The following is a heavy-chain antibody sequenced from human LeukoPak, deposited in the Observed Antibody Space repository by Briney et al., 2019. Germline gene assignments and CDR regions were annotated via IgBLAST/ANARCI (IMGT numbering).Heavy chain of an antibody. CDR3: VRDFNWAFDY. Sequence: GGSLRLSCAASGFTFSNAWMSWVRQAPGKGLEWVAFIRNDGNNKYYTDSVKGRFTISRDNSKNTLNLQMNSLRPEDTAVYYCVRDFNWAFDYWGQGTLVTVSS. CDR2: IRNDGNNK. D-gene: IGHD3-16*01. J-gene: IGHJ4*02. CDR1: GFTFSNAW. V-gene: IGHV3-30*02.